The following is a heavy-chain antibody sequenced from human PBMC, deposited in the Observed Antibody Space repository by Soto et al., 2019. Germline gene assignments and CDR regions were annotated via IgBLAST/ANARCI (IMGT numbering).Heavy chain of an antibody. V-gene: IGHV3-21*01. Sequence: GWSLRLSCAASGFTFSSYSMNWVRQAPGKGLEWVSSISSSSSYTYYADSVKGRFTISRDNAKNSLYLQMNSLRAEDTAVYYCASGSEQWLDYWGQGTLVTVSS. CDR2: ISSSSSYT. J-gene: IGHJ4*02. CDR3: ASGSEQWLDY. D-gene: IGHD6-19*01. CDR1: GFTFSSYS.